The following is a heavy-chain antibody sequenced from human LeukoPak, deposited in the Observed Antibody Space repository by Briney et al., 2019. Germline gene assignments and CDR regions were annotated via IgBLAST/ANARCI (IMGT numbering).Heavy chain of an antibody. J-gene: IGHJ5*02. CDR3: ARDQLSSWWFDP. D-gene: IGHD6-13*01. Sequence: ASVKVSCKASGYTFTGYYMHWVRQAPGQGLEWMGWMNPNSGNTGYAQKFRGRVTMTRNTSISTAYMELSSLRSEDTAVYYCARDQLSSWWFDPWGQGTLVTVSS. V-gene: IGHV1-8*02. CDR2: MNPNSGNT. CDR1: GYTFTGYY.